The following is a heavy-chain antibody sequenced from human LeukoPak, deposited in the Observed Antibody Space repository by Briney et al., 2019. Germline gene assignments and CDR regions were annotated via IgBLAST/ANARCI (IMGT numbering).Heavy chain of an antibody. CDR2: FDPEDGET. CDR3: ARARGYDILTGYPSVDYYYYSMDV. Sequence: ASVKVSCKVSGYTLTELSMHWVRQAPGKGLEWMGGFDPEDGETIYAQKFQGRVTMTEDTSTDTAYMELSSLRSEDTAVYYCARARGYDILTGYPSVDYYYYSMDVWGQGTTVTVSS. CDR1: GYTLTELS. D-gene: IGHD3-9*01. V-gene: IGHV1-24*01. J-gene: IGHJ6*02.